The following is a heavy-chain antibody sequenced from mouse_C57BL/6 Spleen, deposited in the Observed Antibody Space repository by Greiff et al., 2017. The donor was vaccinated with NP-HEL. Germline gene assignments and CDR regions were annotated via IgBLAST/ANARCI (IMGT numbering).Heavy chain of an antibody. Sequence: VQLQQPGAELVKPGASVKMSCKASGYIFTSYWITWVKQRPGQGLEWIGDIYPGSGSTNYNEKFKSKATLTVDTSSSTAYMQLSSLTSEDSAVYYCARERVTWANYFDYWGQGTTLTVSS. J-gene: IGHJ2*01. CDR1: GYIFTSYW. CDR3: ARERVTWANYFDY. V-gene: IGHV1-55*01. CDR2: IYPGSGST. D-gene: IGHD2-3*01.